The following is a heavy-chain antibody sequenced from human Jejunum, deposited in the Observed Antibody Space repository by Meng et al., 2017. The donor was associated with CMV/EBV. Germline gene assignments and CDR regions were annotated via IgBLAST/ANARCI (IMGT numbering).Heavy chain of an antibody. V-gene: IGHV3-74*01. J-gene: IGHJ4*02. CDR2: INSDGSDK. Sequence: EVQLVESGGGLVQPGGSLRLSCAASGFTFTSYWMHWVRQAPGKGLLWVSRINSDGSDKYYADSVKGRFTISRDNSKNTLYLQMNNLRAEDTAVYYCPKGGFDYWGQGILVTVSS. CDR1: GFTFTSYW. CDR3: PKGGFDY.